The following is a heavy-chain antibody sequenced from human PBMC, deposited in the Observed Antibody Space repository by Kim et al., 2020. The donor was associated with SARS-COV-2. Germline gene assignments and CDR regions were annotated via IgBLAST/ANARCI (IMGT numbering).Heavy chain of an antibody. CDR3: ARDDDFSDGGAFDI. J-gene: IGHJ3*02. Sequence: AVSVKSRITINPDTSKNQFSLQLNSVTPEDTAVYYCARDDDFSDGGAFDIWGQGTMVTVSS. V-gene: IGHV6-1*01. D-gene: IGHD3-3*01.